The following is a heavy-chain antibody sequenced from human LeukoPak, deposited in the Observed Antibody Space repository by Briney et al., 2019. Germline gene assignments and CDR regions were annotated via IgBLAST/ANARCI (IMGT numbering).Heavy chain of an antibody. V-gene: IGHV5-51*01. J-gene: IGHJ1*01. CDR2: IYPADSDT. Sequence: GQSLLIYCKGSGYIFTSYWIGWVRQMPGKGLEWMGIIYPADSDTRYSPSFQGQVTISADKSISTVYLQWSSLKASDTAMYYCARLYGGYFGQWGRGPRFTVSS. D-gene: IGHD1-26*01. CDR3: ARLYGGYFGQ. CDR1: GYIFTSYW.